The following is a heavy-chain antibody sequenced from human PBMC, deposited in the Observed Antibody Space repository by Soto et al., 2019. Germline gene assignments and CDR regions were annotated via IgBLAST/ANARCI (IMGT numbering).Heavy chain of an antibody. CDR2: ISGYNGNT. CDR1: GYSFTTYG. CDR3: AREGPAPYYYYGMDV. V-gene: IGHV1-18*01. J-gene: IGHJ6*02. Sequence: QVQLVQSGGEVKKPGASVKVSCKTSGYSFTTYGISWVRQAPGQGLEWMGWISGYNGNTHDAQKFQGRVSMTTDTSTSTACMELRSLRSDDTAVYYCAREGPAPYYYYGMDVWGQGTTVTVSS.